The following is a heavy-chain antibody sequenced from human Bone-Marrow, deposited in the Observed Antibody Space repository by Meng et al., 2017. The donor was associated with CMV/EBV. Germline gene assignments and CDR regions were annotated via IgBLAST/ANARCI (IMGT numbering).Heavy chain of an antibody. V-gene: IGHV4-39*01. D-gene: IGHD1-14*01. CDR3: PYGRYYYYYGMDV. CDR2: IYYSGST. Sequence: SETLSLTCTVSGGSISSSSYYWGWIRQPPGKGLEWIGSIYYSGSTYYNPSLKSRVTISVDTSKNQFSLKLSSVTAADTAVYYCPYGRYYYYYGMDVWGQGTTVTVSS. J-gene: IGHJ6*02. CDR1: GGSISSSSYY.